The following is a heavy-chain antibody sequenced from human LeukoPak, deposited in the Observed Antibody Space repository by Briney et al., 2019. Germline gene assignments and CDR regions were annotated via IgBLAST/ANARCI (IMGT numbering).Heavy chain of an antibody. CDR2: INWNGGST. Sequence: PGGSLRLSCAASGFTFDDYGMSWVRQAPGKGLEWVSGINWNGGSTGYADSVKGRFTISRDNAKNSLYLQMNSLRAEDTALYYCARDSPKYDFWSGYECRDFDYWGQGTLVTVSS. D-gene: IGHD3-3*01. CDR1: GFTFDDYG. J-gene: IGHJ4*02. CDR3: ARDSPKYDFWSGYECRDFDY. V-gene: IGHV3-20*04.